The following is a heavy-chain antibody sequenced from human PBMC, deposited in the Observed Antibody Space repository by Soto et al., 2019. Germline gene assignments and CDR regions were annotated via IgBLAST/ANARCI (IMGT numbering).Heavy chain of an antibody. V-gene: IGHV3-66*01. Sequence: GGSLRLSCAASGFTVSSNYMSWVRQAPGKGLEWVSVIYSGGTTYYADSVKGRFIISRDNSKNTVYLQMNSLRVEDTAVYYCARGYCGSSSSCYVAWLDPWGQGTLVTVSS. CDR1: GFTVSSNY. J-gene: IGHJ5*02. CDR3: ARGYCGSSSSCYVAWLDP. CDR2: IYSGGTT. D-gene: IGHD2-2*01.